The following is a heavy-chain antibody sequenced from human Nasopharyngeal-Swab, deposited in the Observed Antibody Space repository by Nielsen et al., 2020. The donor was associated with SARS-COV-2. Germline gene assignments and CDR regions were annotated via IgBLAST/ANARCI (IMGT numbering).Heavy chain of an antibody. Sequence: GGSLRLSCAASGFTFSSYGMHWVRQAPGKGLEWVAVISYDGSNKYYADSVKGRFTISRDNSKNTLYLQMNSLRAADTSVYYCAKDGDGSGSYGDYYYYYMDVWGKGTTITVSS. V-gene: IGHV3-30*18. CDR3: AKDGDGSGSYGDYYYYYMDV. CDR2: ISYDGSNK. J-gene: IGHJ6*03. CDR1: GFTFSSYG. D-gene: IGHD3-10*01.